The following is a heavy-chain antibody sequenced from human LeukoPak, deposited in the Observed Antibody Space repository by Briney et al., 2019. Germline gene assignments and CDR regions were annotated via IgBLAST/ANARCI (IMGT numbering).Heavy chain of an antibody. Sequence: GGSLRLSCAASGFTFSSYAMSWVRQAPGKGQEWVSAISGSGGSTYYADSVKGRFTISRDNSKNTLYLQMNSLRAEDTAVYYCAKDRPSYSGYDYEGYWGQGTLVTVSS. D-gene: IGHD5-12*01. V-gene: IGHV3-23*01. CDR1: GFTFSSYA. CDR3: AKDRPSYSGYDYEGY. CDR2: ISGSGGST. J-gene: IGHJ4*02.